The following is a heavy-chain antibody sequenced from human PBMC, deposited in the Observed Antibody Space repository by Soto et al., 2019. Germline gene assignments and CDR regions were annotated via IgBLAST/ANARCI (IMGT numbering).Heavy chain of an antibody. CDR3: VRPLPSGQTHARDV. Sequence: GGSLRLSCVASGLPVAGSYMDWGRQAPGKGLEWDSVIYNDGTTYYSQSVEGRFTISRDTSKNTLYLQMDRLRDEDTAVYYCVRPLPSGQTHARDVWGQGTTVTVSS. V-gene: IGHV3-53*01. CDR2: IYNDGTT. CDR1: GLPVAGSY. J-gene: IGHJ6*02. D-gene: IGHD3-10*01.